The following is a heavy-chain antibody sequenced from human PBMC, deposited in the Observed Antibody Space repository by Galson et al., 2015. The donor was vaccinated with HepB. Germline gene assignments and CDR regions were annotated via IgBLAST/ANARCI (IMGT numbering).Heavy chain of an antibody. V-gene: IGHV3-30*03. CDR1: GFSFSSNW. CDR3: ATLSNSGRYFDY. D-gene: IGHD4-23*01. Sequence: SLRLSCAASGFSFSSNWMSWVRQAPGKGLDWVTVISYDGSHKYYADSVKGRFTISRDDSKNTLYLQMNSLRAEDTAVYYCATLSNSGRYFDYWGQGTLVTVSS. CDR2: ISYDGSHK. J-gene: IGHJ4*02.